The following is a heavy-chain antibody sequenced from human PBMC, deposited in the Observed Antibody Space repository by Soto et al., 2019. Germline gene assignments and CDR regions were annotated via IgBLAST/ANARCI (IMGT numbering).Heavy chain of an antibody. D-gene: IGHD3-10*01. CDR3: AATAGAYTGARRDVLPV. Sequence: RLVLGKEKEWVAVISYDGSNKYYADSVKGRITISRDNSKKTLYLQMNSLRAEDTFLYNYAATAGAYTGARRDVLPVW. J-gene: IGHJ6*01. CDR2: ISYDGSNK. V-gene: IGHV3-30-3*01.